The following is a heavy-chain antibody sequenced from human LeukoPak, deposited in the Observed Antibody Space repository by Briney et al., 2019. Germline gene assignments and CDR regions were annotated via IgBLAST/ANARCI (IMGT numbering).Heavy chain of an antibody. CDR2: IKSKTDDGTT. J-gene: IGHJ4*02. D-gene: IGHD3-10*01. CDR1: GFTFSNAW. V-gene: IGHV3-15*01. CDR3: TTVPWYYGSGSNY. Sequence: GGSLRLSCAASGFTFSNAWMSWVRQAPGKGLEWVGRIKSKTDDGTTDYAAPVKGRFTISRDDSKNTLYLQMNSPKTEDTAAYYCTTVPWYYGSGSNYWGQGTLVTVSS.